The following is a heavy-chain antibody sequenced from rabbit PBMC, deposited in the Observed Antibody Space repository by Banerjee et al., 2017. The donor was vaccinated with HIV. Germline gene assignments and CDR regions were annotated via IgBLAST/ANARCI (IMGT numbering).Heavy chain of an antibody. Sequence: QSLEESGGDLVKPGASLTLTCTASGFSFSSSYWICWVRQAPGKGLEWIGCIYTGDGSAYYASWAKGRFTISKAASTTVTLQMTSLTAADTATYFCGRDRDGDAGYGSLALWGPGTLVTV. CDR3: GRDRDGDAGYGSLAL. CDR2: IYTGDGSA. D-gene: IGHD6-1*01. J-gene: IGHJ4*01. CDR1: GFSFSSSYW. V-gene: IGHV1S40*01.